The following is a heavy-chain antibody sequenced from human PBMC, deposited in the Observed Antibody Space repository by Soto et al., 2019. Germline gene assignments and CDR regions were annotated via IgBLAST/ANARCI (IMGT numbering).Heavy chain of an antibody. CDR2: ISPIFGTA. D-gene: IGHD3-10*01. Sequence: VQLVQSGAEVKKPWSSVKVSCKASGATFRSYGISWVRQAPGQGLEWMGGISPIFGTANYAQRFQGRVTITADDSTSTAYMELSSLNSEDTAVYYFAGDDGVYDYYAMDVWGQGTRVTVSS. J-gene: IGHJ6*02. V-gene: IGHV1-69*01. CDR1: GATFRSYG. CDR3: AGDDGVYDYYAMDV.